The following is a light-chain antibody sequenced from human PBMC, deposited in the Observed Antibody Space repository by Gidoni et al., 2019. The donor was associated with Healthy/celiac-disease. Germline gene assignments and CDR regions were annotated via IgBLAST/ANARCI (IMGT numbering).Light chain of an antibody. CDR2: GAS. CDR3: QQYNNWPTT. J-gene: IGKJ5*01. Sequence: EIVLTQSPATLSVSPGERATLSCRASQSVTSNLAWYQQKPGQPPRLRIYGASTRATGIPARFSGSGSGTEFTLTISSLQSEDFAVDYWQQYNNWPTTFGQGTRLEIK. V-gene: IGKV3-15*01. CDR1: QSVTSN.